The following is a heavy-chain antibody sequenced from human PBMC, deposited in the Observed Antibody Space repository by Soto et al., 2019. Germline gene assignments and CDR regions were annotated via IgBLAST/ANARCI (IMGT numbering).Heavy chain of an antibody. CDR1: GGTFSSYT. D-gene: IGHD3-10*01. V-gene: IGHV1-69*04. J-gene: IGHJ6*02. CDR2: IIPILGIA. Sequence: SVKVSCKASGGTFSSYTISWVRQAPGQGLEWMGRIIPILGIANYAQKFQGRVTITADKSTSTAYMELSSLRSEDTAVYYCAKDSGVITMVRGRHYYYYGMDAWGQGTTVTVSS. CDR3: AKDSGVITMVRGRHYYYYGMDA.